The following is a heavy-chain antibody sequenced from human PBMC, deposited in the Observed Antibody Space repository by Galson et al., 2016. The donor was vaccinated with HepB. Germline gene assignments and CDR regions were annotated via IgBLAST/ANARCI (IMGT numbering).Heavy chain of an antibody. CDR2: IKHDGSEE. Sequence: SLRLSCAASGFSFSGSWMSWVRQAPGKGLEWVANIKHDGSEEYYVDSVKGRFTISRDNAKNSVDLQMNSLRAEDTALYYCVAALAGPQGARGQGTMVTVSS. CDR3: VAALAGPQGA. J-gene: IGHJ4*01. D-gene: IGHD6-13*01. CDR1: GFSFSGSW. V-gene: IGHV3-7*02.